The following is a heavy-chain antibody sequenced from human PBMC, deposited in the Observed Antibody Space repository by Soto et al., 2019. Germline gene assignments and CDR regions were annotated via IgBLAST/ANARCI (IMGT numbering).Heavy chain of an antibody. CDR1: GYNFDSYG. J-gene: IGHJ4*02. CDR2: SSTYTGNT. V-gene: IGHV1-18*01. CDR3: GRYVRWF. D-gene: IGHD3-10*02. Sequence: ASVKVSCKASGYNFDSYGISWVRQAPGQGLQWMGWSSTYTGNTHSSQNFQGRLSMTTDTSTNTAYMQLRSLRNDDTAVYYCGRYVRWFWGQGTLDRVSA.